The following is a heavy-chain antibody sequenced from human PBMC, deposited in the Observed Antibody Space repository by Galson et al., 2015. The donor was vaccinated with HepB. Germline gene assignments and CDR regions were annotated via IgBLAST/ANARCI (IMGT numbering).Heavy chain of an antibody. CDR3: ARHLSSWYADY. V-gene: IGHV5-51*01. CDR1: VYSFTSYW. D-gene: IGHD6-13*01. J-gene: IGHJ4*02. CDR2: IYPGDSDT. Sequence: SGADVTQPGESLTISCKGSVYSFTSYWSGWVRQMPGKGLEWMGIIYPGDSDTRYSPSLQGQVTISADKSISTAYLQWSSLKASDTAMYYCARHLSSWYADYWGQGTLVTVSS.